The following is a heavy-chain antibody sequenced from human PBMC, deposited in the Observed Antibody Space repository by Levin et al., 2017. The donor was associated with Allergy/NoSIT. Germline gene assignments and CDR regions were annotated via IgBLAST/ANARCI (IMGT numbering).Heavy chain of an antibody. CDR1: GFKFRNYG. CDR2: IWYDGSNK. Sequence: GGSLRLSCAASGFKFRNYGMHWVRQAPGKGLEWVAVIWYDGSNKYYVDSVKGRFTISRDNSKNTLYLQMDSLRVEDTAVYYCTRGPLGVGRWYFDRWGRGTLVTVSS. D-gene: IGHD3-3*01. CDR3: TRGPLGVGRWYFDR. V-gene: IGHV3-33*01. J-gene: IGHJ2*01.